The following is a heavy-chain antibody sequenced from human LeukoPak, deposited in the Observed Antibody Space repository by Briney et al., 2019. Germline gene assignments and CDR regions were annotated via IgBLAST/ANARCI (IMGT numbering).Heavy chain of an antibody. CDR1: GYTFTSYD. CDR3: ARCQGYDYVWGSYSFDY. Sequence: ASVKVSCKASGYTFTSYDINWVRQATGQGLEWMGWMNPNSGNTGYAQKFQGRVTMTRNTSISTAYMELSSLRSEDTAVYYCARCQGYDYVWGSYSFDYWGQRTLVTVSS. CDR2: MNPNSGNT. J-gene: IGHJ4*02. D-gene: IGHD3-16*01. V-gene: IGHV1-8*01.